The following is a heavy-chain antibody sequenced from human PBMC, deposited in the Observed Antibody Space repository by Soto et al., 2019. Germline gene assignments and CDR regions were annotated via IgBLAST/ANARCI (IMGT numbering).Heavy chain of an antibody. CDR2: ISSDGGTT. CDR3: AKVMIPNYDINFDQ. J-gene: IGHJ4*02. Sequence: EVQLLESGGGLVQPGGSLRLSCAASGFTFSSYIMSWVRQAPGKGLEWVSGISSDGGTTYYADSVKGRFTMSRDNSKNTLFLQMTSLRAEDTALYYCAKVMIPNYDINFDQWGQGTLVTVSS. D-gene: IGHD3-9*01. V-gene: IGHV3-23*01. CDR1: GFTFSSYI.